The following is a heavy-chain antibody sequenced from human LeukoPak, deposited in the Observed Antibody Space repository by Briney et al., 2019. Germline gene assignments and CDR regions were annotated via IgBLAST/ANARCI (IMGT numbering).Heavy chain of an antibody. D-gene: IGHD2-2*03. CDR3: AKDLDIVVVPALDY. J-gene: IGHJ4*02. CDR2: ISYSSAST. Sequence: GSLRLSCAASGFTFSSYAMTWVRQAPGKGLEWVSSISYSSASTYYADSVKGRFTISRDNSKNTLYLQMNSLRAEDTAVYYCAKDLDIVVVPALDYWGQGTLVTVSS. V-gene: IGHV3-23*01. CDR1: GFTFSSYA.